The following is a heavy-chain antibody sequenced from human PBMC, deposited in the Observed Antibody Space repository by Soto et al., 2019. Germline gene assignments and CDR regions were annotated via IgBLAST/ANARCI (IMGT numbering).Heavy chain of an antibody. CDR2: IYYSGST. CDR1: GGSISSGGYY. V-gene: IGHV4-31*03. J-gene: IGHJ4*02. Sequence: QVQLRESGPGLVKPSQTLSLTRTVAGGSISSGGYYWSWIRQHPGKGLEWIGYIYYSGSTYYNPSLKSRVTISVDTSKNQFALKLSSVTAADTAVYYCASWGVVAATEWGQGTLVTVSS. D-gene: IGHD2-15*01. CDR3: ASWGVVAATE.